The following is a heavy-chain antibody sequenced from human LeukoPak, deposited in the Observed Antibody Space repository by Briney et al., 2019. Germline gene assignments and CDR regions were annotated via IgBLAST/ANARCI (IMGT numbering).Heavy chain of an antibody. CDR2: ISYDGSNK. V-gene: IGHV3-30*04. J-gene: IGHJ4*02. Sequence: GGSLRLSCAASGFTFSSYAMHWVRQAPGKGLEWVAVISYDGSNKYYADSVKGRFTISRDNSKNTLYLQMNSLRAEDTAVYYCARGDYYDSSGYYGGDYWGQGTLVTVSS. CDR3: ARGDYYDSSGYYGGDY. CDR1: GFTFSSYA. D-gene: IGHD3-22*01.